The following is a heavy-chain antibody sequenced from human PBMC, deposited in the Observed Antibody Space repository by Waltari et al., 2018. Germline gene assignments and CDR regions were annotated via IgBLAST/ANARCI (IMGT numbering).Heavy chain of an antibody. CDR3: ARGGYFESSGHYYAGVH. J-gene: IGHJ4*02. D-gene: IGHD3-22*01. CDR2: INSEGSNT. CDR1: GFPFSNFW. V-gene: IGHV3-74*01. Sequence: EVQLLESWGGLIHPGGSLRLSCAASGFPFSNFWMHWVRQVPGKGMVWVSRINSEGSNTNYAGSVRGRFTVSRDNAKNKFYLQMKSLRVEDTAVYYCARGGYFESSGHYYAGVHWGQGTLVTVSS.